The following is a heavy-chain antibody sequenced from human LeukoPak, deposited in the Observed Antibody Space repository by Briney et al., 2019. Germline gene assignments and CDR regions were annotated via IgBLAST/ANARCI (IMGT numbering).Heavy chain of an antibody. CDR3: AQKAGPTNLGWDDAFDI. Sequence: SETLSLTCTVSGGSIRSSYYYWGWIRQPPGKGLEWIGSIYDSGSTYYNPSLKSRVTISVDTSKNQFSLKLSSVTAADTAVYYCAQKAGPTNLGWDDAFDIWGQGTMVTVSS. J-gene: IGHJ3*02. CDR2: IYDSGST. D-gene: IGHD6-19*01. V-gene: IGHV4-39*01. CDR1: GGSIRSSYYY.